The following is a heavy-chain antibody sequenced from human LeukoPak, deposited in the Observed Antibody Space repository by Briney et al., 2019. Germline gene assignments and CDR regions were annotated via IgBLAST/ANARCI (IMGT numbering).Heavy chain of an antibody. CDR1: GFTFSSYE. CDR3: ARDPYSGGYWNYYYYYMDV. CDR2: ISRSATTI. D-gene: IGHD1-26*01. Sequence: GGSLRLSCAASGFTFSSYEMNWVRQAPGKGLEWVSSISRSATTIYYADSVKGRFTISRDNAKNSLFLQMNSLTAEDTAVYYCARDPYSGGYWNYYYYYMDVWGKGTTVTISS. V-gene: IGHV3-48*03. J-gene: IGHJ6*03.